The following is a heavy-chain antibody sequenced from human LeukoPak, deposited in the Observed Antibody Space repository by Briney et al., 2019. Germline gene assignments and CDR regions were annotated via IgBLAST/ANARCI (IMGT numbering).Heavy chain of an antibody. V-gene: IGHV4-34*01. J-gene: IGHJ4*02. Sequence: ASETLSLTCTVSGGSISSYYWSWIRQPPGKGLEWIGEINHSGSTNYNPSLKSRVTISVDTSKNQFSLKLSSVTAADTAVYYCARGPASGYDSFDYWGQGTLVTVSS. CDR2: INHSGST. CDR1: GGSISSYY. D-gene: IGHD5-12*01. CDR3: ARGPASGYDSFDY.